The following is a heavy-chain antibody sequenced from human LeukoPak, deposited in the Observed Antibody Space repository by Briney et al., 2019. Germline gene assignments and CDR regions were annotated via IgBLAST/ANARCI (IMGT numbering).Heavy chain of an antibody. Sequence: AGGSLRLSCAASGFTFSSYGMSWVRQAPVKGLEWVSAISGSGGSTYYADSVKGRFTISRDNSKNTLYLQMNSLRAEDTAVYYCAKVGGDTAMVPYWGQGTLVTVSS. V-gene: IGHV3-23*01. J-gene: IGHJ4*02. CDR1: GFTFSSYG. D-gene: IGHD5-18*01. CDR3: AKVGGDTAMVPY. CDR2: ISGSGGST.